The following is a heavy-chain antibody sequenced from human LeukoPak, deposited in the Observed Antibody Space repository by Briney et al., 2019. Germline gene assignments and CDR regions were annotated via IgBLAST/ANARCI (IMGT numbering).Heavy chain of an antibody. V-gene: IGHV3-23*01. CDR3: ARDGFVAATNDFDY. CDR1: GFTFSSYG. D-gene: IGHD2-15*01. Sequence: GGTLRLSCAAFGFTFSSYGMSWVRQAPGKGLEWVSSISDSGSSTYYADSVKGRFTISRDNSKNTLYLQMNSLRAEDTAVYYCARDGFVAATNDFDYWGQGTLVTVSS. J-gene: IGHJ4*02. CDR2: ISDSGSST.